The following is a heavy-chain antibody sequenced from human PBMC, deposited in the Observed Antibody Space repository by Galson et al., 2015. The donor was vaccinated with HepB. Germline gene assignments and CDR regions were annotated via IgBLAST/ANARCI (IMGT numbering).Heavy chain of an antibody. CDR3: ARAKEVGATRFRPGDY. J-gene: IGHJ4*02. CDR2: ISYDGSNK. D-gene: IGHD1-26*01. V-gene: IGHV3-30*04. CDR1: GFTFSSYA. Sequence: SLRLSCAASGFTFSSYAMHWVRQAPGKGLEWVAVISYDGSNKYYADSVKGRFTISRDNSKNTLYLQMNSLRAEDTAVYYCARAKEVGATRFRPGDYWGQGTLVTVSS.